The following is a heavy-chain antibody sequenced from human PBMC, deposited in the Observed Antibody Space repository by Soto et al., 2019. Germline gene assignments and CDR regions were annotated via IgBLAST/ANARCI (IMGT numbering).Heavy chain of an antibody. V-gene: IGHV3-7*01. CDR3: ARNAGWLARD. D-gene: IGHD6-19*01. CDR2: MNQGGSQK. Sequence: VQLVESGGGLVQPGGSLTLSCAASGFSFSDYYMTWVRQAPGKGLEWVANMNQGGSQKNYVDSVKGRFTISRDNAKNSLYLQMNSLRVEETAVYYCARNAGWLARDWGQGTLVTVSS. J-gene: IGHJ4*02. CDR1: GFSFSDYY.